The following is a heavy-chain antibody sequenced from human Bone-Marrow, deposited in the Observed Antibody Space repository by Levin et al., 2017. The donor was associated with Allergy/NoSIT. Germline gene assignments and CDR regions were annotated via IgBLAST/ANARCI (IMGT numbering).Heavy chain of an antibody. V-gene: IGHV1-3*01. CDR2: INPVNGNT. CDR1: GYSFTHYA. D-gene: IGHD5-12*01. J-gene: IGHJ5*02. Sequence: AASVKVSCKASGYSFTHYAIHWVRQAPGQRLEWMGWINPVNGNTKYSQNFQGRVTITKDTSASTVYVELSSLRSEDTAVYYCAREVIPRGSSRQWLPLDWCDPWGQGTLVTVSS. CDR3: AREVIPRGSSRQWLPLDWCDP.